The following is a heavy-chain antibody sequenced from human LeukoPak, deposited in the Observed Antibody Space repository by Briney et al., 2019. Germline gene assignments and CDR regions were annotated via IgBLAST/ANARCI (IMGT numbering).Heavy chain of an antibody. V-gene: IGHV3-33*01. Sequence: GGSLRLSCAASGFTFSSYGMHWVRQAPGKGLEWVAVIWYDGSNKYYADSVKGRFTISRDNSKNTLYLQMNSLRAEDTAVYCCARDQGRWLAFDYWGQGTLVTVSS. J-gene: IGHJ4*02. CDR2: IWYDGSNK. D-gene: IGHD6-19*01. CDR1: GFTFSSYG. CDR3: ARDQGRWLAFDY.